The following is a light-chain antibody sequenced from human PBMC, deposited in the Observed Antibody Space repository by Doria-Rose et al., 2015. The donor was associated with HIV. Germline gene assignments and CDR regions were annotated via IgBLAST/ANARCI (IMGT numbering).Light chain of an antibody. Sequence: RLSITCRASQTVSTYLNCFPQEPGKAPKLLIYAASRLQSGVPSRFSGSGSGTDFTLTISGLQPGDFATYYCQQTYSSPPWTFGQGTKVEMK. CDR2: AAS. CDR1: QTVSTY. V-gene: IGKV1-39*01. CDR3: QQTYSSPPWT. J-gene: IGKJ1*01.